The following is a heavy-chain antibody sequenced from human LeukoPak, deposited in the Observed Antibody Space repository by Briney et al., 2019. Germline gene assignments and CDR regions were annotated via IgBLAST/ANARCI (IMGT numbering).Heavy chain of an antibody. J-gene: IGHJ4*02. CDR1: GGSFSGYY. CDR2: IYHSGST. Sequence: SETLSLTCAVYGGSFSGYYWSWIRQPPGKGLEWIGYIYHSGSTYYNPSLKSRVTISVDRSKNQFSLKLSSVTAADTAVYYCARDNSYGRYFDYWGQGTLVTVSS. CDR3: ARDNSYGRYFDY. D-gene: IGHD5-18*01. V-gene: IGHV4-30-2*01.